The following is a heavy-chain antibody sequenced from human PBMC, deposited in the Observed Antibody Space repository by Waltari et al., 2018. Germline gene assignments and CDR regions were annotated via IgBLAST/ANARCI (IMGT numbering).Heavy chain of an antibody. J-gene: IGHJ6*02. Sequence: QVQLVQSGAEVKKPGSSVKVSCKASGGTFSRYTISWVRQAPGQGLEWMGRIIPILGIANCAQKFQGRVTITADKSTSTAYMELSSLRSEDTAVYYCARDEYQLLRPYYYYGMDVWGQGTTVTVSS. CDR3: ARDEYQLLRPYYYYGMDV. CDR2: IIPILGIA. D-gene: IGHD2-2*01. CDR1: GGTFSRYT. V-gene: IGHV1-69*08.